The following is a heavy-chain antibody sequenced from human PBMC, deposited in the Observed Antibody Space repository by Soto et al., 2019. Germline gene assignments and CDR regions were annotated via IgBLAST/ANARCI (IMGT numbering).Heavy chain of an antibody. CDR3: AKDLLGNFDY. CDR1: GFTFSSYG. D-gene: IGHD1-26*01. J-gene: IGHJ4*02. CDR2: PSGNGVKT. V-gene: IGHV3-23*01. Sequence: GGSLRLSCGAFGFTFSSYGMSWVRQAPGKGLEWVSAPSGNGVKTYYAASVKGRFTISRDNSKNTLYLQMNSLRAEDTAVYYCAKDLLGNFDYWGQGTLVTVSS.